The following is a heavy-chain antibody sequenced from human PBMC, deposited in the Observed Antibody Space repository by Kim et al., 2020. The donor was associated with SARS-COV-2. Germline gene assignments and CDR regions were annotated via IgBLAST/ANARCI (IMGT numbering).Heavy chain of an antibody. Sequence: GGSLRLSCAASGFTFSSYSMNWVRQAPGKGLEWVSSISSSSYIYYADSVKGRFTISRDNAKNSLYLQMNSLRAEDTAVYYCAREGSTMVRGEDYWGQGTLVTVSS. CDR2: ISSSSYI. CDR1: GFTFSSYS. D-gene: IGHD3-10*01. CDR3: AREGSTMVRGEDY. J-gene: IGHJ4*02. V-gene: IGHV3-21*01.